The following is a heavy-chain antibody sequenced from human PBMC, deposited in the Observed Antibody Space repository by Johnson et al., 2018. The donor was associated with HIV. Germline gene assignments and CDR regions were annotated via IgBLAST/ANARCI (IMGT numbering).Heavy chain of an antibody. D-gene: IGHD3-10*01. Sequence: QVQLVESGGDLVKPGGSLRLSCGASEFILSDYYISWVRQAPEKGLEWISYISSSGGTIFYADSVKGRFTISRDIAKNTLYLQMNSLRAEDTAVYYCARDGRGVDAFDIWGQGTVVTVSS. J-gene: IGHJ3*02. V-gene: IGHV3-11*04. CDR3: ARDGRGVDAFDI. CDR2: ISSSGGTI. CDR1: EFILSDYY.